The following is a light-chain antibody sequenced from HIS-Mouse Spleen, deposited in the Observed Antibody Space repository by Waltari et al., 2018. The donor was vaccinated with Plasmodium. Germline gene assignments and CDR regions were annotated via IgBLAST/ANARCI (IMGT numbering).Light chain of an antibody. Sequence: QSALTQPASVSGSPGQSITILCTGTSSDVGRYNLVSWYQQHPGKAPKLMIYEGSKRPSGVSNRFSGSKSGNTASLTISGLQAEDEADYYCCSYAGSSTFVFGGGTKLTVL. J-gene: IGLJ3*02. CDR3: CSYAGSSTFV. V-gene: IGLV2-23*03. CDR2: EGS. CDR1: SSDVGRYNL.